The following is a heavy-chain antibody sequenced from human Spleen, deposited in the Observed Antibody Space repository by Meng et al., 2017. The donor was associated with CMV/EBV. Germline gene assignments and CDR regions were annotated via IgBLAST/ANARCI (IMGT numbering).Heavy chain of an antibody. CDR3: ARGYSTSCHY. J-gene: IGHJ4*02. V-gene: IGHV3-30*02. Sequence: GESLKISCAASGFTFSSYAMHWVRQVPGKGLEWVAFIRYDGSDKYYADSVKGRFTISRDNAKNTLYLQMNSLRAEDTAVYYCARGYSTSCHYWGQGTLVTVSS. D-gene: IGHD2-2*01. CDR2: IRYDGSDK. CDR1: GFTFSSYA.